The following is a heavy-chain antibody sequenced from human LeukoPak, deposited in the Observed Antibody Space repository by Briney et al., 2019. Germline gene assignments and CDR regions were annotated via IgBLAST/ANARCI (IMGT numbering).Heavy chain of an antibody. J-gene: IGHJ4*02. CDR2: LSGSGGST. Sequence: PGGSLRLSCAASGFAFSSYAMTWVRQAPGKGLEWVSSLSGSGGSTFYADSVKGRFTISRDNPKNMLYLQMNSLRAEDTAVYYCARGAGYNYPYYFDYWGQGTLVTVSS. CDR3: ARGAGYNYPYYFDY. V-gene: IGHV3-23*01. D-gene: IGHD5-24*01. CDR1: GFAFSSYA.